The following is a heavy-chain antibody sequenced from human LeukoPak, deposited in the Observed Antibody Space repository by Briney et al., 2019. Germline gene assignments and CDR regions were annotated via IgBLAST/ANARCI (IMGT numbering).Heavy chain of an antibody. CDR1: GFTFNTYS. V-gene: IGHV3-48*01. J-gene: IGHJ6*04. Sequence: PGGSLRLSCVGSGFTFNTYSMNWVRQAPGKGLECISYISVSGNSMQYADSVKGRFSISRDSAKNSLYLQMNNLRAEDTAVYYCARKNYVKMDVWGKGTTVTVSS. CDR3: ARKNYVKMDV. CDR2: ISVSGNSM. D-gene: IGHD1-7*01.